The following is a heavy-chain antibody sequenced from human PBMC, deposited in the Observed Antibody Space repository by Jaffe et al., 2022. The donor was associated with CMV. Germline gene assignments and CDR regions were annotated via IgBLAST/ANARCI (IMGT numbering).Heavy chain of an antibody. Sequence: QVQLVESGGGVVQPGRSLRLSCAASGFTFSSYGMHWVRQAPGKGLEWVAVIWYDGSNKYYADSVKGRFTISRDNSKNTLYLQMNSLRAEDTAVYYCARDGTPPLWFGELFQNYYYYYGMDVWGQGTTVTVSS. J-gene: IGHJ6*02. V-gene: IGHV3-33*01. D-gene: IGHD3-10*01. CDR1: GFTFSSYG. CDR2: IWYDGSNK. CDR3: ARDGTPPLWFGELFQNYYYYYGMDV.